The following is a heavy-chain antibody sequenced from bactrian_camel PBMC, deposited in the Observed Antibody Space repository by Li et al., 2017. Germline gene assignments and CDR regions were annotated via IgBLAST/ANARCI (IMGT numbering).Heavy chain of an antibody. CDR3: VTDLSDWTPEAALGLMTHDDFAY. Sequence: QLVESGGGLVQPGGSLRLSCAASGFTFSTYYMSWVRQAPGKGLEWVSSIYTGGGSTYYADSVKGRFTISRDDARNMLYLQMNGLKTEDTAVYYCVTDLSDWTPEAALGLMTHDDFAYWGQGTQVTVS. D-gene: IGHD1*01. J-gene: IGHJ4*01. V-gene: IGHV3-2*01. CDR2: IYTGGGST. CDR1: GFTFSTYY.